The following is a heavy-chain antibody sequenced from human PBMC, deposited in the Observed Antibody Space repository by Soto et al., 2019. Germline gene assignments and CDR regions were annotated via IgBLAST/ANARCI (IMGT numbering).Heavy chain of an antibody. CDR2: IYYSGST. CDR1: GGSISSSSYY. CDR3: ARQIGRVLLWFGTHFDY. Sequence: PSETLSLTCTVSGGSISSSSYYWGWIRQPPGKGLEWIGSIYYSGSTYYNPSLKSRVTISVDTSKNQFSLKLSSVTAADTAVYYCARQIGRVLLWFGTHFDYWGQGILVTVSS. D-gene: IGHD3-10*01. J-gene: IGHJ4*02. V-gene: IGHV4-39*01.